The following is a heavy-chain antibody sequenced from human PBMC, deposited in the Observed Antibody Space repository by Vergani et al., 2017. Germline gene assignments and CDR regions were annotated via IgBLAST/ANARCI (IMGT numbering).Heavy chain of an antibody. CDR2: INHSGST. V-gene: IGHV4-34*01. CDR1: GGSFSGYY. CDR3: ARECLTEKYRDRAFDI. Sequence: QVQLQQWGAGLLKPSETLSLTCAVYGGSFSGYYWSWIRQPPGKGLEWIGEINHSGSTNYNPSLKSRVTISVDTSKNQFSLKLSSVTAADTAVYYCARECLTEKYRDRAFDIWGQGTMVTVSS. D-gene: IGHD7-27*01. J-gene: IGHJ3*02.